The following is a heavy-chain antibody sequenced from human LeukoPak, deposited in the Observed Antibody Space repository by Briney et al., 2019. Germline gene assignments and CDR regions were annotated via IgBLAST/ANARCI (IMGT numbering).Heavy chain of an antibody. CDR1: GFTFSSYA. J-gene: IGHJ4*02. CDR3: AKTYGIAAGEYYFDY. Sequence: GGSLRLSCAASGFTFSSYAMSWVRQAPGKGLEWVSGISGSGGGTYYADSVKGRFTISRDNSKNTLYLQMNSLRAEDTAVYYCAKTYGIAAGEYYFDYWGQGTLVTVSS. CDR2: ISGSGGGT. V-gene: IGHV3-23*01. D-gene: IGHD6-13*01.